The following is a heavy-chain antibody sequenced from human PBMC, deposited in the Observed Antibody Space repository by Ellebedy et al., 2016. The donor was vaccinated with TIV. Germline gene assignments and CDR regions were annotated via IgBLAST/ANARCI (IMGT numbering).Heavy chain of an antibody. V-gene: IGHV3-53*01. J-gene: IGHJ4*02. CDR3: ARDRHCVGGRCYSV. Sequence: GESLKISCAASGFTVNNNYMRWFRQAQGKGLEWVSLIYSGGDRYYADSVKGRFTISRDNSNNTVYLQMNSLRVEDTAVYYCARDRHCVGGRCYSVWGQGTLVTVSS. CDR2: IYSGGDR. CDR1: GFTVNNNY. D-gene: IGHD2-15*01.